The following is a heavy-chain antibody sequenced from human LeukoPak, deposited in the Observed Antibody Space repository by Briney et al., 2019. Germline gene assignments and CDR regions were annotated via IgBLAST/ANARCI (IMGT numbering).Heavy chain of an antibody. CDR2: INHSGST. CDR3: ARGPIVVVPAAITYTYYYYGMDV. V-gene: IGHV4-34*01. CDR1: GGSFSGYY. J-gene: IGHJ6*02. D-gene: IGHD2-2*01. Sequence: SETLSLTCAVYGGSFSGYYWSWIRQPPGKGLEWIGEINHSGSTNYNPSLKSRVTISVDTSKNQFSLKLSSVTAADTAVYYCARGPIVVVPAAITYTYYYYGMDVWGQGTTVTVSS.